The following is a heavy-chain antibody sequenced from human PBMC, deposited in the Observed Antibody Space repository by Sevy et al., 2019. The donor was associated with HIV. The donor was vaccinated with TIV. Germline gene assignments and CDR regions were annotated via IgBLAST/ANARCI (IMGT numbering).Heavy chain of an antibody. V-gene: IGHV3-73*01. CDR1: GLTFSGSA. J-gene: IGHJ4*02. D-gene: IGHD3-16*01. Sequence: GGSLRLSCAASGLTFSGSAMHWVRQASGKGLEWVGRIRSKANSYATAYAASVKGRFTISRDDSKNTAYLQMNSLKTEDTAVYYCTSQTLGVGEGDYWGQGTLVTVSS. CDR2: IRSKANSYAT. CDR3: TSQTLGVGEGDY.